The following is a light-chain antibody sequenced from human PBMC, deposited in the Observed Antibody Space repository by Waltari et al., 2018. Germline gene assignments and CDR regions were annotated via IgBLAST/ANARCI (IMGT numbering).Light chain of an antibody. V-gene: IGLV1-44*01. CDR3: AAWDDSLNGRWV. CDR1: ASNIGNNL. J-gene: IGLJ3*02. Sequence: QSVLTQPPSVSGTPGQRVTISCSGSASNIGNNLVNWYQQFPGKAPKLLIYRSDHRPSGAPDRCSGYKSGTSASLAISGLQSEDEADYYCAAWDDSLNGRWVFGGGTKVTVL. CDR2: RSD.